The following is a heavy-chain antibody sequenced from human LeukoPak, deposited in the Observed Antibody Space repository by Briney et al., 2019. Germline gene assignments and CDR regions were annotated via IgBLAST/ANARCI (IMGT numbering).Heavy chain of an antibody. CDR3: ARLRYYSSGYYPTWFDP. D-gene: IGHD3-22*01. CDR1: GGSFSGYY. J-gene: IGHJ5*02. CDR2: IFYTGST. V-gene: IGHV4-59*08. Sequence: PSETLSLTCAVYGGSFSGYYWSWIRQSPGKGLEWIGYIFYTGSTNYNPSLKSRVTISVDTSKNQFSLNLSSVTAADTAVYYCARLRYYSSGYYPTWFDPWGQGTLVTVSS.